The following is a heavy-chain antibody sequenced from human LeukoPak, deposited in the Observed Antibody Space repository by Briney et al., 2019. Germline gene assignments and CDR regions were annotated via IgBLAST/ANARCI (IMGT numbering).Heavy chain of an antibody. Sequence: SETLSLTCTVSGGSISSYYWSWIRQPAGKGLGWIGRIYTSGSTNYNPSLKSRVTMSVDTSKNQFSLKLSSVTAADTAVYYCARALSSDYGGNSWAFDIWGQGTMVTVSS. CDR2: IYTSGST. V-gene: IGHV4-4*07. CDR1: GGSISSYY. CDR3: ARALSSDYGGNSWAFDI. D-gene: IGHD4-23*01. J-gene: IGHJ3*02.